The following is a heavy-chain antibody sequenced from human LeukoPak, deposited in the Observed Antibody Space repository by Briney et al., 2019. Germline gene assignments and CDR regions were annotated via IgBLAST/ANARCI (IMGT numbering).Heavy chain of an antibody. CDR1: GGSISSYY. CDR2: IYYSGST. CDR3: VAYGGFRAFDI. V-gene: IGHV4-59*08. J-gene: IGHJ3*02. D-gene: IGHD4-17*01. Sequence: SETLSLTCTVSGGSISSYYWSWVRQPPGKGLEWIGYIYYSGSTNYNPSLKSRLTISLDTSKRQFSLKLSSVTAAGTAVYYCVAYGGFRAFDIWGQGAMVAVS.